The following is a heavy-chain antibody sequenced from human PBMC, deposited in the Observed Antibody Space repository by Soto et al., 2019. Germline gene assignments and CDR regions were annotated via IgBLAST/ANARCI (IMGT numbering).Heavy chain of an antibody. V-gene: IGHV3-23*01. CDR3: ARGPVKYSSSIKNNWFDP. D-gene: IGHD6-13*01. CDR2: ISGSGGST. J-gene: IGHJ5*02. CDR1: GFTFSSYA. Sequence: LRLSCAASGFTFSSYAMSWVRQAPGKGLEWVSAISGSGGSTYYADSVKGRFTISRDNSKNTLYLQMNSLRAEDTAVYYCARGPVKYSSSIKNNWFDPWGQGTLVTVSS.